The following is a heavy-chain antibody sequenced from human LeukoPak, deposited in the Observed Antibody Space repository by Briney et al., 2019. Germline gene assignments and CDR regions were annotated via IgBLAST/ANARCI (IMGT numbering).Heavy chain of an antibody. CDR1: GFTFSSYG. D-gene: IGHD1-1*01. CDR3: AAGWNWVDY. Sequence: PGGSLRLSCAASGFTFSSYGMHWVRQAPGKGLEWVAVMWYDGSNKYYADSVKSRFTISRDNSKNTLYLQMNSLRAEDTAVYYCAAGWNWVDYWGQGALVTVSS. J-gene: IGHJ4*02. CDR2: MWYDGSNK. V-gene: IGHV3-33*01.